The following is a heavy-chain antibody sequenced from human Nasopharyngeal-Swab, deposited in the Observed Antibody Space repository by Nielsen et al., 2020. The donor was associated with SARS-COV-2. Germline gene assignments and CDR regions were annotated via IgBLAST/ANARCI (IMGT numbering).Heavy chain of an antibody. V-gene: IGHV1-46*01. J-gene: IGHJ6*02. CDR2: INPSGGST. CDR1: GYTFTSYY. CDR3: ANWRGPDADYYYYGMDV. Sequence: ASVKVSCKASGYTFTSYYMHWVRQAPGQGLEWMGIINPSGGSTSYAQKFQGGVTMTRDTSTSTVYMELSSLRSEDTAVYYCANWRGPDADYYYYGMDVWGQGTTVTVSS. D-gene: IGHD3-3*01.